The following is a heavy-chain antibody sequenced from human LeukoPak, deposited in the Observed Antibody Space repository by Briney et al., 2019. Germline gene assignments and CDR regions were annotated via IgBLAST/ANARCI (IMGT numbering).Heavy chain of an antibody. CDR2: IKQDGSEK. Sequence: GGSLRVSCAASGFTFSSYWMSWVRQAPGKGLEWVANIKQDGSEKYYVDSVKGRFTISRDNAKNSLYLQMNSLRAEDTAVYYCARGITMIVYYFDYWGQGTLVTVSS. J-gene: IGHJ4*02. CDR1: GFTFSSYW. CDR3: ARGITMIVYYFDY. D-gene: IGHD3-22*01. V-gene: IGHV3-7*04.